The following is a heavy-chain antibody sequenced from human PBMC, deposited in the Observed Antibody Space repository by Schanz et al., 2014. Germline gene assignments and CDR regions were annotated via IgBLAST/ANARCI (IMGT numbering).Heavy chain of an antibody. CDR3: ARGTDWSLHY. J-gene: IGHJ4*02. CDR2: IGYLGDT. V-gene: IGHV3-13*01. D-gene: IGHD1-1*01. CDR1: GFTFSSYS. Sequence: EVQLVESGGGLVKPGGSLRLSCAASGFTFSSYSMNWVRQAPGKGLEWVSTIGYLGDTYYPDSVKGRFTVSRDSGQNSLYLQMNSLRAGDTAVYYCARGTDWSLHYWGQGALVTVSS.